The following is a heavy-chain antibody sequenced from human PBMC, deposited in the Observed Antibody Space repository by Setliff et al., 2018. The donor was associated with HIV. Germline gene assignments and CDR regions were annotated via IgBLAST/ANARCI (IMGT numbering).Heavy chain of an antibody. J-gene: IGHJ6*03. Sequence: PGGSLRLSCAASGFTFSDYYMSWIRQAPGKGLEWVSYISTSDTMYYADSVKGRFTISRDNAKSSLYLQMNSLRAEDTAAYYCARARYMDVWGKGTTVTVSS. D-gene: IGHD6-6*01. V-gene: IGHV3-11*04. CDR3: ARARYMDV. CDR2: ISTSDTM. CDR1: GFTFSDYY.